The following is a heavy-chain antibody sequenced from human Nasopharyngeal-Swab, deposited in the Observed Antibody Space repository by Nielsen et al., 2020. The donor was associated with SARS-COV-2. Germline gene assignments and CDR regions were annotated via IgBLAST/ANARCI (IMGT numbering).Heavy chain of an antibody. CDR1: GYTFTSYG. CDR2: ISAYNGNT. D-gene: IGHD3-10*01. J-gene: IGHJ6*03. V-gene: IGHV1-18*01. Sequence: ASVKVSCKASGYTFTSYGISWVRQAPGQGLEWMGWISAYNGNTNYAQKLQGRVTMTTDTSTSTAYMELRSLRSDDTAVYYCARGRWDYGSGSSNYYMDVCGKGTTVTVSS. CDR3: ARGRWDYGSGSSNYYMDV.